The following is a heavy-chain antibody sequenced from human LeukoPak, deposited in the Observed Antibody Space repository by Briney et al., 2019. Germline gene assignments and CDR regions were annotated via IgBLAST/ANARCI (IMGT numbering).Heavy chain of an antibody. J-gene: IGHJ3*02. Sequence: GGSLRLACAASGFTLSRFWLAWVRQAHGKGLEWVANIKQDASEKYSVDSVKGRSTTSRDTANTLVFLQMSSLRAEETVVYYCARDGGDFPGSSGGGSTFDIWGQGTMVTVSS. V-gene: IGHV3-7*01. CDR2: IKQDASEK. CDR3: ARDGGDFPGSSGGGSTFDI. CDR1: GFTLSRFW. D-gene: IGHD2-15*01.